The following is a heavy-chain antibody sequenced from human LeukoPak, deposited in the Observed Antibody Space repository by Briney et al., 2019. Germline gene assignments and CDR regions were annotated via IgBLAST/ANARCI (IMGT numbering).Heavy chain of an antibody. J-gene: IGHJ5*02. CDR3: ARFDYYDSSGYYYGEGFDP. V-gene: IGHV1-18*01. CDR1: GYTFTSYG. D-gene: IGHD3-22*01. Sequence: ASVKVSCKASGYTFTSYGISLVRQAPGQGLEWMGWISAYNGNTNYAQKLQGRVTMTTDTSTSTAYMELRSLRSDDTDVYYCARFDYYDSSGYYYGEGFDPWGQGTLVTVSS. CDR2: ISAYNGNT.